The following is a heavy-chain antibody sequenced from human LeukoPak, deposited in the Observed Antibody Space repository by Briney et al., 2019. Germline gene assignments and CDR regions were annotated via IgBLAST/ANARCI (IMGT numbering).Heavy chain of an antibody. J-gene: IGHJ5*02. D-gene: IGHD3-10*01. Sequence: PSETLSLTCTVSGGSISSYYWSWIRQPPGKGLEWIGYIYYSGSTNYNPSLKSRVTISVDTSKNQFSLKLSSVTAADTAVYYCARGEGSGSYYSWFDPWGPGTLVTVSS. CDR2: IYYSGST. CDR1: GGSISSYY. CDR3: ARGEGSGSYYSWFDP. V-gene: IGHV4-59*01.